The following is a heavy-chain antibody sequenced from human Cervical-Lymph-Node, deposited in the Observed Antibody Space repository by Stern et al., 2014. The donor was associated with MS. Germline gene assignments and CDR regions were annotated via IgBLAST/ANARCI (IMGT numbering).Heavy chain of an antibody. D-gene: IGHD6-19*01. CDR1: GYTFTTYW. CDR3: ARQLSSEALDY. Sequence: EVQLVQSGAEVKKPGESLKISCKGSGYTFTTYWIGWVRQMPGKGLAWMGMFYPADSDTRYSPSFQGQVTFSADKSISTAYLQWSSLKASDTAMYYCARQLSSEALDYWGQGTLVTVSS. CDR2: FYPADSDT. V-gene: IGHV5-51*01. J-gene: IGHJ4*02.